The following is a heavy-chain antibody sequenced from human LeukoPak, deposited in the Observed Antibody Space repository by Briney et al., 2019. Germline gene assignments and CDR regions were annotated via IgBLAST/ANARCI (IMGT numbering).Heavy chain of an antibody. V-gene: IGHV3-66*01. J-gene: IGHJ5*02. CDR3: AREARCSGGSCYDGDWFDP. D-gene: IGHD2-15*01. Sequence: PGGSLRLSCAASGLTLSSNYISWVRQAQGKGLEWVSVIYRGGITYYTDSVKGRFTISRDNSKNTLYLQMNSLRAEDTAVYYCAREARCSGGSCYDGDWFDPWGQGTLVTVSS. CDR1: GLTLSSNY. CDR2: IYRGGIT.